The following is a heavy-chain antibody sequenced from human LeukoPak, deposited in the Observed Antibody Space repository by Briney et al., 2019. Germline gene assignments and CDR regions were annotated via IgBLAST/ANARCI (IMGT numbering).Heavy chain of an antibody. J-gene: IGHJ4*02. D-gene: IGHD6-19*01. Sequence: ETLSLTCTVSGGSISSGTYYWGWIRQPPGKGLEWVSSISSSSSHMFYADSVRGRFTISRDNAKNSLYLQMNSLRAEDTAVYYCARDRGSGWHTFDYWGQGTLVTVSS. CDR1: GGSISSGT. CDR3: ARDRGSGWHTFDY. V-gene: IGHV3-21*01. CDR2: ISSSSSHM.